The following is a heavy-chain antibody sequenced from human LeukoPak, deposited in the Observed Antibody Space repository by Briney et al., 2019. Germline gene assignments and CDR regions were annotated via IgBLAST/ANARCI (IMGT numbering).Heavy chain of an antibody. J-gene: IGHJ4*02. D-gene: IGHD3-9*01. CDR2: ISSSTSII. V-gene: IGHV3-48*04. Sequence: GGSLRLSCAASGFTFSSFSMNWVRLAPGRGLEWVSYISSSTSIIYYADSVKGRFTISRDNAKNSLYLQMNSLRAEDTAVYYCARDRYYDILTGSDYWGQGTLVTVSS. CDR3: ARDRYYDILTGSDY. CDR1: GFTFSSFS.